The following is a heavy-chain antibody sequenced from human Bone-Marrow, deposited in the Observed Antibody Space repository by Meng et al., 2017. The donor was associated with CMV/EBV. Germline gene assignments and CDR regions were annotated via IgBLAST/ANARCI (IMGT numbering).Heavy chain of an antibody. CDR2: IRNKAAAYST. Sequence: GESLKISCAASGFSFSDQYMDWVRQAPGKGLECVGRIRNKAAAYSTEYAASVKGRFTISRDDSKNTLYLQMNSLKIEDSAVYYCVKDFRGAGDYWGQGPPVTFYS. CDR1: GFSFSDQY. D-gene: IGHD4-17*01. CDR3: VKDFRGAGDY. J-gene: IGHJ4*02. V-gene: IGHV3-72*01.